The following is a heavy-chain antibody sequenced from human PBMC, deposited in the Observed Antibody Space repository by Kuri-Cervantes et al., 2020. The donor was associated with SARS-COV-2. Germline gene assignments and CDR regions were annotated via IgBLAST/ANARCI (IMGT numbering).Heavy chain of an antibody. D-gene: IGHD3-3*01. CDR2: IYYSGST. J-gene: IGHJ5*02. CDR1: GGSISSSSYY. Sequence: SETLSLTCTVSGGSISSSSYYWGWICQPPGKGLEWIGSIYYSGSTYYNPSLESRVTISVDTSKNQFSLKLSSVTAADTAVYYCARQMMSSITIFGVVITRNWFDPWGQGTLVTVSS. V-gene: IGHV4-39*01. CDR3: ARQMMSSITIFGVVITRNWFDP.